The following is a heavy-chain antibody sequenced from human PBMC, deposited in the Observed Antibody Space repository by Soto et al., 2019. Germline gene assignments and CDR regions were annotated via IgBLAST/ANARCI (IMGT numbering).Heavy chain of an antibody. Sequence: ETLSLTCTVSGGSISSYYWSWIRQPPGKGLEWIGYIYYSGSTNYNPSLKSRVTISVDTSKNQFSLKLSSVTAADTAVYYCARRYCSGGSCYSDANRFDPWGQGTLVTVSS. CDR1: GGSISSYY. J-gene: IGHJ5*02. D-gene: IGHD2-15*01. CDR2: IYYSGST. V-gene: IGHV4-59*01. CDR3: ARRYCSGGSCYSDANRFDP.